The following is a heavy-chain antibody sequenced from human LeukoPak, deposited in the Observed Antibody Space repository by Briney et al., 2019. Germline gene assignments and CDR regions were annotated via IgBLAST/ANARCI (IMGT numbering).Heavy chain of an antibody. Sequence: ASVKVSCKASGYTFTSYDINWVRQATGQGLEWMGWMNPNSGNTGYAQKFQGRVTMTRNTSISTAYMELRSLRSDDTAVYYCARDRGDYGDYVRGDYWGQGTLVTVSS. V-gene: IGHV1-8*01. CDR3: ARDRGDYGDYVRGDY. CDR2: MNPNSGNT. J-gene: IGHJ4*02. D-gene: IGHD4-17*01. CDR1: GYTFTSYD.